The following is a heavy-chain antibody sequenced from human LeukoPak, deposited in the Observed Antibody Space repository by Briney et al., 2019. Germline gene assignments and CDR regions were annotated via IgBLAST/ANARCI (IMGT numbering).Heavy chain of an antibody. CDR2: INHSGST. CDR3: ARGRRGGDYGMDV. V-gene: IGHV4-34*01. CDR1: GGSISSYY. Sequence: SETLSLTCTVSGGSISSYYWSWIRQPPGKGLEWIGEINHSGSTKYNPSLKSRVTISVDTSKNQFSLKLTSVTAADTAVYYCARGRRGGDYGMDVWGQGTTVTVSS. J-gene: IGHJ6*02. D-gene: IGHD4-17*01.